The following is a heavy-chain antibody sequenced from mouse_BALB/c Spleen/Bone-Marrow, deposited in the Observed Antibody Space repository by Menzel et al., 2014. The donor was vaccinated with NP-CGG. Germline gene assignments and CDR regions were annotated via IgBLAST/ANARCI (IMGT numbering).Heavy chain of an antibody. V-gene: IGHV1-9*01. D-gene: IGHD2-3*01. CDR1: GYTFSSYW. Sequence: VQLQESGAELMKPGASVKISCKATGYTFSSYWIEWVKQRPGHGLEWIGEILPGSGSTYYNEKFKGKATFTADTSTNTSYMQHRSLTSEDAAVYYCARRGYDCYHWGQGTTLTVSS. J-gene: IGHJ2*01. CDR3: ARRGYDCYH. CDR2: ILPGSGST.